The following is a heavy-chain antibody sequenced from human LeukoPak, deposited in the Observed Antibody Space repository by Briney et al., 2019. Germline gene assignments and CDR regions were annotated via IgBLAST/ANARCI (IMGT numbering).Heavy chain of an antibody. CDR3: ARAPAAGATRVDY. CDR2: ISVYSGDT. CDR1: GYTFSSYG. D-gene: IGHD6-13*01. J-gene: IGHJ4*02. V-gene: IGHV1-18*01. Sequence: GASVKVSCKASGYTFSSYGISWVRQAPGQGLEWMGWISVYSGDTKYAQKVQGRVTMTTDTPTSTAYMELRSLTSDDTAVYFCARAPAAGATRVDYWGQGILVTVSS.